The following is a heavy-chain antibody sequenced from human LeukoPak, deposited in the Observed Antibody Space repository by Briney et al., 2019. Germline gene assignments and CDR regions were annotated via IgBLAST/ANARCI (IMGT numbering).Heavy chain of an antibody. Sequence: PSETLSITCAVSGLPHMGYYCGRIRQPPRKGLEWIGEINHRGFTNYNPSLNSRVTISVDTSKNQFSLKLSSVTVTDTGIYYCAVGSCSGCSCYSDPRDDYWGQGTLVTVSS. CDR1: GLPHMGYY. J-gene: IGHJ4*02. CDR3: AVGSCSGCSCYSDPRDDY. D-gene: IGHD2-15*01. CDR2: INHRGFT. V-gene: IGHV4-34*01.